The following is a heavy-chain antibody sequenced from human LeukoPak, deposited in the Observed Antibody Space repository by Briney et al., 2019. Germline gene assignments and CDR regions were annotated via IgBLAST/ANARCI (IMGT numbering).Heavy chain of an antibody. CDR1: GFTFSSYA. J-gene: IGHJ6*03. Sequence: GGSLRLSCAASGFTFSSYAMSRVRQAPGKGLEWVSAISGSGGSTYYADSVKGRFTISRDNSKNTLYLQMNSLRAEDTAVYYCAKDQGSYYYYYYMDVWGKGTTVTVSS. V-gene: IGHV3-23*01. CDR3: AKDQGSYYYYYYMDV. CDR2: ISGSGGST.